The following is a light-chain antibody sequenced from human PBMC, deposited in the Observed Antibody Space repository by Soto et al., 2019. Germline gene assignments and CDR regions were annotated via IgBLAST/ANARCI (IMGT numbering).Light chain of an antibody. Sequence: EIVLTQSPGILSLSPGERATLSCRASQSVSSSYLAWYQQKLGQAPRLLIYGASSRATDIPDRFSGSGSGTDSTLTISRLEPEDFAVYYCQQYGSSPRTFGQGTKV. CDR1: QSVSSSY. CDR2: GAS. J-gene: IGKJ1*01. CDR3: QQYGSSPRT. V-gene: IGKV3-20*01.